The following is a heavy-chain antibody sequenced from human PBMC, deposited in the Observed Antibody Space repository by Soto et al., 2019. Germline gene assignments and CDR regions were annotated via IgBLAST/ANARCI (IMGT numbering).Heavy chain of an antibody. CDR1: GGTFSSYA. D-gene: IGHD3-10*01. Sequence: SVKVSCKAPGGTFSSYAISWVRQAPGQGLEWMGGIIPIFGTANYAQKFQGRVTITADESTSTAYMELSSLRSEDTAVYYCAREGPDYYGSGSYNLHFDYWGQGTLVTVSS. CDR2: IIPIFGTA. J-gene: IGHJ4*02. V-gene: IGHV1-69*13. CDR3: AREGPDYYGSGSYNLHFDY.